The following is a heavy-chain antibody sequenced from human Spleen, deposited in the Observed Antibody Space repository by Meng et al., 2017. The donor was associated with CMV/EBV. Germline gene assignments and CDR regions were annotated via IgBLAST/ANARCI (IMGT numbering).Heavy chain of an antibody. CDR3: ARDRRDDILPGPNDNDAFDI. J-gene: IGHJ3*02. Sequence: SETLSLTCTVSGGSISSGDYYWCWIRQHPGKGLEWIGYIYYSGSTYYNPSLKSRVTISVDTSKNQFSLKLSSVTAADTAVYYCARDRRDDILPGPNDNDAFDIWGQGTMVTVSS. D-gene: IGHD3-9*01. CDR2: IYYSGST. CDR1: GGSISSGDYY. V-gene: IGHV4-31*03.